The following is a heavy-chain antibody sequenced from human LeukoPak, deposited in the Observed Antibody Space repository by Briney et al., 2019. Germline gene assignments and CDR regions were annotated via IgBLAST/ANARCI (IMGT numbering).Heavy chain of an antibody. D-gene: IGHD6-19*01. CDR1: GFTFSSYW. V-gene: IGHV3-7*01. CDR3: ARESSGWQYPNY. J-gene: IGHJ4*02. Sequence: GGSLRLSCAASGFTFSSYWMSWVRQAPGRGLEWVANIKQDGSEKYYVDSVKGRFTISRDDAKNSLYLQMNSLRAEDTAVYYCARESSGWQYPNYWGQGTLVTVSS. CDR2: IKQDGSEK.